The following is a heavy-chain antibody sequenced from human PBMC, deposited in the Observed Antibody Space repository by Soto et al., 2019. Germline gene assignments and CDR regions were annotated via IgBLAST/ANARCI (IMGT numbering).Heavy chain of an antibody. J-gene: IGHJ6*02. D-gene: IGHD2-2*01. CDR2: IIPISGTA. V-gene: IGHV1-69*01. Sequence: QVQLVQSGAEVKKPGSSVKVSCKASVGTFSSYAISWVRQAPGQGLEWMGGIIPISGTANYAQKFQGRVTITEDESTSTAYMELSSLSSEDTAVYYCARSQGSSTSLEIYYYYYYGMAVWGQGTTVTVSS. CDR1: VGTFSSYA. CDR3: ARSQGSSTSLEIYYYYYYGMAV.